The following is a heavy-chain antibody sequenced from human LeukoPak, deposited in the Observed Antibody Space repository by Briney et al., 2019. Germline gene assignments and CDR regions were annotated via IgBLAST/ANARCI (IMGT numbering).Heavy chain of an antibody. CDR3: ARDPGATVPIRPFDY. CDR2: IYYSGST. D-gene: IGHD4-17*01. J-gene: IGHJ4*02. Sequence: PSETLSLTCTVSGGSISSGGYYWGWIRQPPGKGLEWIGSIYYSGSTYYNPSLKSRVTISVDTSKNQFSLKLSSVTAADTAVYYCARDPGATVPIRPFDYWGQGTLVTVSS. V-gene: IGHV4-39*02. CDR1: GGSISSGGYY.